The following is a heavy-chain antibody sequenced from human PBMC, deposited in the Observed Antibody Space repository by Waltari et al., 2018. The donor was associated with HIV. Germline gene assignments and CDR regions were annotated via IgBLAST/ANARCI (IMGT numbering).Heavy chain of an antibody. D-gene: IGHD1-26*01. CDR3: ARDPRSSGYYGMDV. CDR2: IYSGGSR. J-gene: IGHJ6*02. Sequence: EVQLVASGGGLIEQGGSLRDSCAATGSIIGYNYMSWVRQAPGKGLEWVSVIYSGGSRYYADSVKGRFIISRDNSKNTVSLHMNSLRAEDTAVYYCARDPRSSGYYGMDVWGQGIKVTVSS. V-gene: IGHV3-53*01. CDR1: GSIIGYNY.